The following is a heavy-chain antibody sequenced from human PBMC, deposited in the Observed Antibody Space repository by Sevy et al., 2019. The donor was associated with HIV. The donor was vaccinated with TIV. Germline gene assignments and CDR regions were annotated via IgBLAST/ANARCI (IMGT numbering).Heavy chain of an antibody. Sequence: ETLSLTCGVSGGSLRTYYWNWIRQPPGKGLEWIGEINEIGSTNYSPSLKGRVTISVDTSKNQFSLTLTSVTAADTAVYYCARGSRIFFYWGQGSLVTVS. J-gene: IGHJ4*02. CDR1: GGSLRTYY. CDR2: INEIGST. CDR3: ARGSRIFFY. V-gene: IGHV4-34*01. D-gene: IGHD3-3*01.